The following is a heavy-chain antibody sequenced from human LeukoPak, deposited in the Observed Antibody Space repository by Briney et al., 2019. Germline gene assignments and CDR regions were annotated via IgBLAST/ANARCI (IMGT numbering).Heavy chain of an antibody. CDR1: GFTFSSYA. V-gene: IGHV3-23*01. CDR2: ISGSGGCT. D-gene: IGHD5-18*01. Sequence: GGSLRLSCAASGFTFSSYAMSWVRQAPGKGLEWVSAISGSGGCTYYADSVKGRFTISRDNSKNTLYLQMNSLRAEDTAVYYCAKDKEQLWLLSGFDYWGQGTLVTVSS. J-gene: IGHJ4*02. CDR3: AKDKEQLWLLSGFDY.